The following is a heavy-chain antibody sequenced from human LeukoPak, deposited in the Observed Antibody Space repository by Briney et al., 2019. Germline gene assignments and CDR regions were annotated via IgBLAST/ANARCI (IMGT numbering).Heavy chain of an antibody. CDR1: GYTFTSYA. V-gene: IGHV1-3*01. D-gene: IGHD3-10*01. CDR2: INAGNGNT. J-gene: IGHJ4*02. Sequence: ASVKVSCKASGYTFTSYAMHWVRQAPGQRLEWMGWINAGNGNTKYSQKFQGRVTITRDTSASTAYMELSSLRPEDTAVYYCARGGSGSYYNPREFDYWGQGTLVTVSS. CDR3: ARGGSGSYYNPREFDY.